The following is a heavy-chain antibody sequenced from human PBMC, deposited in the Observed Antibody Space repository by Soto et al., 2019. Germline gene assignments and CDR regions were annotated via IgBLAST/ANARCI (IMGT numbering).Heavy chain of an antibody. D-gene: IGHD2-21*01. CDR2: ISYDGNNK. CDR3: ATGAYCGNYYVD. J-gene: IGHJ4*02. Sequence: QVQLVESGGGVVQPGRSLRLSCAASGFTFSTYGMHWVRQAPGKGLEWVAGISYDGNNKYYADSVKGRFTISRYNSKNSLYLQLRSLRDEDTAVYYCATGAYCGNYYVDWGQGTLVTVSS. V-gene: IGHV3-30*03. CDR1: GFTFSTYG.